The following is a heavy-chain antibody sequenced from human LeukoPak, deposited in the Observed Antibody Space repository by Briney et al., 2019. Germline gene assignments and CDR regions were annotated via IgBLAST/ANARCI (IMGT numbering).Heavy chain of an antibody. CDR1: GGSISSSNYY. CDR3: ARDSRGYSYGFTRAPYGMDV. CDR2: IYTSGST. V-gene: IGHV4-61*02. J-gene: IGHJ6*02. D-gene: IGHD5-18*01. Sequence: SETLSLTCTVSGGSISSSNYYWSWIRQPAGKGLEWIGRIYTSGSTNYNPSLKSRVTMSVDTSKNQFSLKLSSVTAADTAVYYCARDSRGYSYGFTRAPYGMDVWGQGTTVTVSS.